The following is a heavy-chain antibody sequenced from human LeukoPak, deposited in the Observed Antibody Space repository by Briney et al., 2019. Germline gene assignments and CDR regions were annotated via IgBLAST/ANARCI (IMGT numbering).Heavy chain of an antibody. CDR1: GGSISSSSYY. CDR3: ARPVVSSGYYFFDY. V-gene: IGHV4-39*01. D-gene: IGHD3-22*01. Sequence: PSETLSPTCTVSGGSISSSSYYWGWIRQPPGKGLEWIGSIYYSGSTYYNPSLKSRVTISVDTSKNQFSLKLSSVTAADTAVYYCARPVVSSGYYFFDYWGQGTLVTVSS. J-gene: IGHJ4*02. CDR2: IYYSGST.